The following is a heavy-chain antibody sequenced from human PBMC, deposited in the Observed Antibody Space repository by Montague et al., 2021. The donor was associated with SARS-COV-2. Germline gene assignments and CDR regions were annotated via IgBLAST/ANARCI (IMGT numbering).Heavy chain of an antibody. CDR2: IYYRGST. CDR3: AREDRWNWFDP. V-gene: IGHV4-59*01. J-gene: IGHJ5*02. Sequence: SETLSLTCAVYGGSFSGYYWSWIRQPPGKRLEWIGYIYYRGSTNYNPSLETRVTISVDPSKNQFSLKLSSVTAADTAVYYCAREDRWNWFDPWGQGTLVIVPS. CDR1: GGSFSGYY. D-gene: IGHD5-24*01.